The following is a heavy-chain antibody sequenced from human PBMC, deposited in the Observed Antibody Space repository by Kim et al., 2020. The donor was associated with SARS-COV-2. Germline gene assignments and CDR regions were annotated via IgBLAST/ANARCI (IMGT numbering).Heavy chain of an antibody. D-gene: IGHD6-13*01. J-gene: IGHJ6*03. CDR2: IIPILGIA. CDR1: GCTFSSYA. CDR3: ARGGIAAAGTSSYYYYMDV. Sequence: SVKVSCKASGCTFSSYAISWVRQAPGQGLEWMGRIIPILGIANYAQKFQGRVTITADKSTSTAYMELSSLRSEDTAVYYCARGGIAAAGTSSYYYYMDVWGKGTTVTVSS. V-gene: IGHV1-69*10.